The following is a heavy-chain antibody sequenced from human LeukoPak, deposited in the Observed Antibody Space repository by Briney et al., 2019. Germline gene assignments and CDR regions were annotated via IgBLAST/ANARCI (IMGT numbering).Heavy chain of an antibody. CDR3: ARVGEIAATNLDY. J-gene: IGHJ4*02. CDR2: ISGRGGST. CDR1: GFTFSSYA. D-gene: IGHD6-13*01. Sequence: GGSLRLSCAASGFTFSSYAMSWVRQAPGKGLEWVSAISGRGGSTYYADSVKGRFTISRDNSKNTLYLQMNSLRAEDTAVYYCARVGEIAATNLDYWGQGTLVTVSS. V-gene: IGHV3-23*01.